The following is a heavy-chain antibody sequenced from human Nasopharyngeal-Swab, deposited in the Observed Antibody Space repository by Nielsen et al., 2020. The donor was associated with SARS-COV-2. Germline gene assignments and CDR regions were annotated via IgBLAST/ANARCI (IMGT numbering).Heavy chain of an antibody. CDR3: ARDGIVGATGIDY. V-gene: IGHV3-33*01. D-gene: IGHD1-26*01. CDR2: IWYDGSNK. Sequence: WIRQPPGKGLEWVAVIWYDGSNKYYADSVKGRFTISRDNSKNTLYLQMNSLRAEDTAVYYCARDGIVGATGIDYWGQGTLVTVSS. J-gene: IGHJ4*02.